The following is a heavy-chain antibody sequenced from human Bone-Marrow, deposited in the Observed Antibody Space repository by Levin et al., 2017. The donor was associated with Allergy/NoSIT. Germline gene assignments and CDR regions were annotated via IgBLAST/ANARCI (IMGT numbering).Heavy chain of an antibody. Sequence: SETLSLTCAVSGYSISSGYYWGWIRQPPGKGLEWIGSIYHSGSTYYNPSLKSRVTISVDTSKNQFSLKLSSVTAADTAVYYCARGGDCSSTSCYPNWFDPWGQGTLVTVSS. D-gene: IGHD2-2*01. CDR1: GYSISSGYY. V-gene: IGHV4-38-2*01. CDR3: ARGGDCSSTSCYPNWFDP. CDR2: IYHSGST. J-gene: IGHJ5*02.